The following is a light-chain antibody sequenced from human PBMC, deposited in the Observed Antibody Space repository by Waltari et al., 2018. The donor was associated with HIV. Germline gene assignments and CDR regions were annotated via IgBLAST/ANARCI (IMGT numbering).Light chain of an antibody. Sequence: DLQMTQSPSTLSAAVGDRVTITCRAMQSISSWLAWYQQKPGKAPKLLIYKASRLDSGVPSRFGGSGSGTEFARTISSLQPDDFATYYCQQYNSFTWTFGQGTKVEIK. J-gene: IGKJ1*01. CDR3: QQYNSFTWT. CDR2: KAS. CDR1: QSISSW. V-gene: IGKV1-5*03.